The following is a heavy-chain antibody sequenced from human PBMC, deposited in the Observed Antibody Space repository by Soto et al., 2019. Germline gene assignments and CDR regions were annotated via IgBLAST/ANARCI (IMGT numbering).Heavy chain of an antibody. Sequence: PSETLSLTCAVSGGSISSGGYSWSWMRQPPGKGLEWIGYIYNSGSTYYNPSLKSRVTISVDRSKNQFFMKLSSVTAADTAVYYCARVPDVWGQGTTVTVSS. CDR2: IYNSGST. CDR3: ARVPDV. CDR1: GGSISSGGYS. V-gene: IGHV4-30-2*01. J-gene: IGHJ6*02.